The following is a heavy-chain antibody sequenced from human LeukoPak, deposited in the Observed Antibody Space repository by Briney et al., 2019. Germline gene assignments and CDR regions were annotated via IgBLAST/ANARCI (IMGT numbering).Heavy chain of an antibody. CDR2: INHSGST. V-gene: IGHV4-34*01. D-gene: IGHD6-19*01. CDR1: GGSFSGYY. CDR3: ARGSSGWRFYYYYMDV. J-gene: IGHJ6*03. Sequence: LETLSLTCAVYGGSFSGYYWSWIRQPPGKGLEWIGEINHSGSTNYNPSLKSRVTISVDTSKNQFSLKLSSVTAADTAVYYCARGSSGWRFYYYYMDVWGKGTTVTISS.